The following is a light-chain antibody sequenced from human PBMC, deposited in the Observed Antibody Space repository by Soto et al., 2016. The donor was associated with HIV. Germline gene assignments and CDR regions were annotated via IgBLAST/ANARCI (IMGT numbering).Light chain of an antibody. CDR2: LGS. J-gene: IGKJ1*01. CDR3: MQALQTPRT. Sequence: DIVMTQSPLSLPVTPGKPASISCRSNQSLLHNNGYEYLDWYLQKPGQSPQLLIYLGSNRASGVSDRFSGSGSGTDFTLKISRVEAEDVGVYYCMQALQTPRTFGQGTKVEIK. V-gene: IGKV2-28*01. CDR1: QSLLHNNGYEY.